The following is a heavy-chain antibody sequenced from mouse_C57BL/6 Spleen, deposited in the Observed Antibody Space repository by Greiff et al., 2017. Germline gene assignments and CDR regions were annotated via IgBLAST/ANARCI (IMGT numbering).Heavy chain of an antibody. V-gene: IGHV5-4*03. J-gene: IGHJ4*01. CDR1: GFTFSSYA. CDR3: ARGRLRGYAMDY. CDR2: ISDGGSYT. Sequence: EVNVVESGGGLVKPGGSLKLSCAASGFTFSSYAMSWVRQTPEKRLEWVATISDGGSYTYYPDNVKGRFTISRDNAKNNLYLQMSHLKSEDTAMYYCARGRLRGYAMDYWGQGTSVTVSS. D-gene: IGHD2-4*01.